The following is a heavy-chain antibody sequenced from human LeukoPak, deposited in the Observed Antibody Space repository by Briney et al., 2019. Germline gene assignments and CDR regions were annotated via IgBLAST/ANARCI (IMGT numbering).Heavy chain of an antibody. Sequence: GGSLRLSCAASGFTFSSYSMNWVRQAPGKGLEWVSSISSSSSYIYYADSVKGRFTISRDNAKNSLYLQMNSLRAEDTAVYYCARDLGYCSGGTCYVGYFDSWGQGTLVTVSS. V-gene: IGHV3-21*01. CDR2: ISSSSSYI. J-gene: IGHJ4*02. D-gene: IGHD2-15*01. CDR3: ARDLGYCSGGTCYVGYFDS. CDR1: GFTFSSYS.